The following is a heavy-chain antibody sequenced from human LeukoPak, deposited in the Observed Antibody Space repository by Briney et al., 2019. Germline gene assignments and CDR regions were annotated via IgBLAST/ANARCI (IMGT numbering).Heavy chain of an antibody. D-gene: IGHD2-8*01. CDR1: GGSISSSSYY. V-gene: IGHV4-39*07. CDR3: ARHVYYSYYYYMDV. CDR2: IYYSGST. Sequence: SETLSLTCTVSGGSISSSSYYWGWIRQPPGKGLEWIGSIYYSGSTYYNPSLKSRVTISVDTSKNRFSLKLSSVTAADTAVYYCARHVYYSYYYYMDVWGKGTTVTVSS. J-gene: IGHJ6*03.